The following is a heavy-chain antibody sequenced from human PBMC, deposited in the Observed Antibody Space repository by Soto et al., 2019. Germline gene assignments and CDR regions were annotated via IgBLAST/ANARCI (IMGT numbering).Heavy chain of an antibody. V-gene: IGHV4-4*02. J-gene: IGHJ4*02. CDR2: IYHSGST. CDR3: ARIAAAGTNLAY. D-gene: IGHD6-13*01. CDR1: GGSISSSNW. Sequence: QVQLQESGPGLVKPSGTLSLTCAVSGGSISSSNWWSWVRQPPGKGLEWIGEIYHSGSTNYNPSRTSRVTISVDQSKNQFALKLSSVTAADTAVYYCARIAAAGTNLAYWGQGTLVTVAS.